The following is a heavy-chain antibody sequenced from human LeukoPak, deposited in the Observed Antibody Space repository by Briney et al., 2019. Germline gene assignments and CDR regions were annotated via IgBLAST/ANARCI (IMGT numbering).Heavy chain of an antibody. CDR1: GYTFTSYG. D-gene: IGHD3-22*01. V-gene: IGHV1-18*01. J-gene: IGHJ4*02. CDR2: ISADNGNT. Sequence: VASVKVSCKASGYTFTSYGISWVRQAPGQGLEWMGWISADNGNTNYAQKLQGRVTMTTDTSTSTSYMELRSLRSDDTAVYYCARVYYDSSDYYLDYLFDYWGQGTLVTVSS. CDR3: ARVYYDSSDYYLDYLFDY.